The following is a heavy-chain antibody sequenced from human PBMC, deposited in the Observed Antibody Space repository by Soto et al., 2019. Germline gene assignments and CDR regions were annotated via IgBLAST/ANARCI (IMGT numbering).Heavy chain of an antibody. J-gene: IGHJ6*03. CDR2: IWYDGSNK. CDR3: ARNTVPNLGYYYYYMDV. V-gene: IGHV3-33*01. Sequence: GGSLRLSCAASGFTFSSYGMHWVRQAPGKGLEWVAVIWYDGSNKYYADSVKGRFTISRDNSKNTLYLQMNSLRAEDTAVYYCARNTVPNLGYYYYYMDVWGKWTTVTVSS. CDR1: GFTFSSYG. D-gene: IGHD4-17*01.